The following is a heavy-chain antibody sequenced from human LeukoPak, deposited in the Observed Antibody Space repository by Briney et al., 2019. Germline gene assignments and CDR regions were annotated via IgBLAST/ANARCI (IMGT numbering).Heavy chain of an antibody. CDR2: ISWNSGSI. CDR3: AKDIDPGGPKAFDI. CDR1: GFTFDDYA. Sequence: GGSLRLSCAASGFTFDDYAMHWVRQAPGKGLEWVSGISWNSGSIGYADSVKGRFTISRDNAKNSLYLQMNSLRAEDTALYYCAKDIDPGGPKAFDIWGQGTMVTVSS. V-gene: IGHV3-9*01. J-gene: IGHJ3*02.